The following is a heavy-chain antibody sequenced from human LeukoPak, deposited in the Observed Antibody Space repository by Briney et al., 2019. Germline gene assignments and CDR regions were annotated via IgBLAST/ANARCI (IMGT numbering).Heavy chain of an antibody. Sequence: PGGSLRLSCAASGFTLSDHYMDWVRQAPGKGLEWVGRTRNKVTEYAASVKGRFTISRDDSKNSLYLQMNSLKTEDTAVYYCAKDHLKIGSRYSSGWYRNYWGQGTLVTVSS. CDR2: TRNKVT. J-gene: IGHJ4*02. CDR3: AKDHLKIGSRYSSGWYRNY. CDR1: GFTLSDHY. D-gene: IGHD6-19*01. V-gene: IGHV3-72*01.